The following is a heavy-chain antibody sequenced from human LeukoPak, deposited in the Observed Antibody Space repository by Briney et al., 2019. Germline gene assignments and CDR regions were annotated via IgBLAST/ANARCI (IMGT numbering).Heavy chain of an antibody. J-gene: IGHJ3*02. Sequence: PGGSLRLSCAASGFTFDDYAMHWVRQAPGKGLEWVSGISWNSGSIGYADSVKGRFTISRDNAKNSLYLQMNSLRAEDMALYYCAKDTEASVWDAFDIWGQGTMVTVSS. CDR3: AKDTEASVWDAFDI. D-gene: IGHD2-21*01. V-gene: IGHV3-9*03. CDR1: GFTFDDYA. CDR2: ISWNSGSI.